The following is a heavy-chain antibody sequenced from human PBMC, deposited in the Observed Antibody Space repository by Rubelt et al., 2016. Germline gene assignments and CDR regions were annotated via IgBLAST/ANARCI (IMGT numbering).Heavy chain of an antibody. CDR2: INPSGGST. Sequence: QVQLVQSGAEVKKPGASVKVSCKASGYTFTSYYMHWVRQAPGQGLEWMGIINPSGGSTRYARSVQGRVTMTRDTSTSPVYMELSSLRAEDTAVYYCAGSPRYDFEDNWFDPWGQGTLVTVSS. CDR3: AGSPRYDFEDNWFDP. D-gene: IGHD3-3*01. CDR1: GYTFTSYY. J-gene: IGHJ5*02. V-gene: IGHV1-46*01.